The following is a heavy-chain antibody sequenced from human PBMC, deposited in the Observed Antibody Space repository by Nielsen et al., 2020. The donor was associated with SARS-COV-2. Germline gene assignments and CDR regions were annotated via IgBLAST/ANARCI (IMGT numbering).Heavy chain of an antibody. Sequence: GESLKISCVASGFSVTASYMSWVRQAPGKGLEWVSIVYRGGETFYADSVQGRFTISRDKSKNTLYALMNSLRADDTAIYFCAKRGYCSGGSCYQFDYWGQGTLVTVSS. CDR3: AKRGYCSGGSCYQFDY. CDR1: GFSVTASY. CDR2: VYRGGET. V-gene: IGHV3-53*01. D-gene: IGHD2-15*01. J-gene: IGHJ4*02.